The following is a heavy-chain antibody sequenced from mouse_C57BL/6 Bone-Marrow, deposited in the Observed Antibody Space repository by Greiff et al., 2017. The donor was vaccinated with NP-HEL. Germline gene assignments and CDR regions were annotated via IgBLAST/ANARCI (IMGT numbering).Heavy chain of an antibody. CDR1: GFSLSTFGMG. CDR2: IWWDDDK. V-gene: IGHV8-8*01. CDR3: ARFRTGTDFFAY. Sequence: QPSQPLSLTCSFSGFSLSTFGMGVGRIRQPSGKGLEWLAHIWWDDDKYYNPALKSRLTISKDTSKNQVFLKIANVATADTATYYGARFRTGTDFFAYWGQGTLVTVSA. J-gene: IGHJ3*01. D-gene: IGHD4-1*01.